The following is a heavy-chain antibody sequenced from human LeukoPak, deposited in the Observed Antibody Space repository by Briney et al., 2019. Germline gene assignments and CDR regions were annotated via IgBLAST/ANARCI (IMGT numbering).Heavy chain of an antibody. Sequence: SETLSLICAVYGGSFSGYYWSWIRQPPGKGLEWIGEINHSGSTNYNPSLKSRVTISVDTSKNQFSLKLSSVTAADTAVYYCARGLGYSSSSVAGFDPWGLGTLVTVSS. V-gene: IGHV4-34*01. CDR2: INHSGST. D-gene: IGHD6-6*01. CDR3: ARGLGYSSSSVAGFDP. CDR1: GGSFSGYY. J-gene: IGHJ5*02.